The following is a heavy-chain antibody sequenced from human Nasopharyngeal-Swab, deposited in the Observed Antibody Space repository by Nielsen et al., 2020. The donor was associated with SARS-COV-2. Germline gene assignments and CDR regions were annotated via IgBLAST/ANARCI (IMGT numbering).Heavy chain of an antibody. CDR2: INPSGGST. Sequence: ASVKVFCKASGYTFTNHFMHWVRQAPGQGLEWMGMINPSGGSTGYAQNFQGRVTVTRDTSTSTVYMELSSLLSEDTAVYYCARGYSYGLAYWGQGTLVTVSP. J-gene: IGHJ4*02. D-gene: IGHD5-18*01. CDR3: ARGYSYGLAY. CDR1: GYTFTNHF. V-gene: IGHV1-46*01.